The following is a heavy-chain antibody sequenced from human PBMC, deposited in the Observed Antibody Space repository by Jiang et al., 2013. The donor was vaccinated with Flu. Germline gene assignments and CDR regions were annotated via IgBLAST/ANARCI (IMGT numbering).Heavy chain of an antibody. CDR1: GFTFDDYA. CDR2: ISWNSGSI. CDR3: AKGAYSSPYSAVDY. Sequence: VQLLESGGGLVQPGRSLRLSCAASGFTFDDYAMHWVRQAPGKGLEWVSGISWNSGSIGYADSVKGRFTISRDNAKNSLYLQMNSLRAEDTALYYCAKGAYSSPYSAVDYWGQGTLVTVS. J-gene: IGHJ4*02. V-gene: IGHV3-9*01. D-gene: IGHD6-13*01.